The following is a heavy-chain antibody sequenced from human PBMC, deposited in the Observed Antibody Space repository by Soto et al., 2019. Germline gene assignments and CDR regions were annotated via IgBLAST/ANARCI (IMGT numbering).Heavy chain of an antibody. CDR3: ATDDYGIFPY. CDR1: GYPFTTYY. J-gene: IGHJ4*02. D-gene: IGHD3-10*01. CDR2: IDPRSGGT. V-gene: IGHV1-2*02. Sequence: HVQLVQSGTEVKKPGATVRVSCMVSGYPFTTYYIHWVRQAPGQGLEWMGWIDPRSGGTVYEQKFQGRVTMTRDSSISTVYMYLSGLTSDDTALYYCATDDYGIFPYWGQGSLVTVSS.